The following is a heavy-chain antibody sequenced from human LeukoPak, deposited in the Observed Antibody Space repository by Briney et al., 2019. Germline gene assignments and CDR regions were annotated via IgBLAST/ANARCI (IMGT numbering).Heavy chain of an antibody. V-gene: IGHV5-51*01. CDR2: IYPGDSDT. Sequence: GESLKISCKGTGYSFTSYWIGWVRQMPGKGLEWMGIIYPGDSDTRYSPSFQGQVTISADKSISTAYLQWSSLKASDTAMYYCARVRTVYYYYYYMDVWGKGTTVTISS. D-gene: IGHD4-17*01. CDR1: GYSFTSYW. CDR3: ARVRTVYYYYYYMDV. J-gene: IGHJ6*03.